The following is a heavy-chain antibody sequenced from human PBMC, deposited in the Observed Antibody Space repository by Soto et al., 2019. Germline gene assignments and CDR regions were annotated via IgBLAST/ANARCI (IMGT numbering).Heavy chain of an antibody. CDR3: ASLFGP. D-gene: IGHD3-16*01. Sequence: QLQESGPGLVRPSGTLSLTCSVSGGSIINTNWWTWVRQPPGQGLEWMGEIYHTGTNSYIPSLKSRLTISVDKSRNQFSLILNSVTAADTAVYYCASLFGPWGQGTMVTVSS. CDR2: IYHTGTN. CDR1: GGSIINTNW. V-gene: IGHV4-4*02. J-gene: IGHJ5*02.